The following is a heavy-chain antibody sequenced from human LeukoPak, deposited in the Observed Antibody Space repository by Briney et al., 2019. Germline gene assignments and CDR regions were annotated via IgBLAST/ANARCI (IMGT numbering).Heavy chain of an antibody. Sequence: GGSLRLSCGAAGFAFSSYSMHWVRQAPGKGLEWVAAIRPDGSNKYYANSVKGRFTISRDNSKNTLYLQMNSLRGDDTALYYCARELAAWGQGTLVTVSS. D-gene: IGHD6-13*01. CDR2: IRPDGSNK. CDR3: ARELAA. J-gene: IGHJ4*02. CDR1: GFAFSSYS. V-gene: IGHV3-33*01.